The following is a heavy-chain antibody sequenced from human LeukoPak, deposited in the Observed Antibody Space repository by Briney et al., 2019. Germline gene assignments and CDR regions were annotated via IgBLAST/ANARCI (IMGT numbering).Heavy chain of an antibody. Sequence: ASVKVSCKASGGTFSSYAISWVRQAPGQGLEWMGWISAYNGNTNYAQKLQGRVTMTTDTSTSTAYMELRSLRSDDTAVYYCARADIVVVVAASWFDPWGQGTLVTVSS. D-gene: IGHD2-15*01. J-gene: IGHJ5*02. CDR1: GGTFSSYA. V-gene: IGHV1-18*01. CDR2: ISAYNGNT. CDR3: ARADIVVVVAASWFDP.